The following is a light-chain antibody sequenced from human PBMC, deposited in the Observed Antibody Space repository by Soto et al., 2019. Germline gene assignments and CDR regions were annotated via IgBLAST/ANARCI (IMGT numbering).Light chain of an antibody. V-gene: IGKV1-33*01. Sequence: DIQMTQSPSSLSASVGDRVTITCQASQDISNNLSWYQQKPGKAPKLLIYDASNLETGVSSRFSGSGSGTDFTFTISSLQPEDIATYYCQQNDDLPFTLGPGTKVDIK. CDR1: QDISNN. CDR3: QQNDDLPFT. CDR2: DAS. J-gene: IGKJ3*01.